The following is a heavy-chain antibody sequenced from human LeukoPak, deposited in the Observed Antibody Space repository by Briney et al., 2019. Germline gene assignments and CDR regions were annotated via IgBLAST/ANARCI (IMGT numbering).Heavy chain of an antibody. CDR2: IYYSGST. Sequence: SETLYLTCTVSGGSISSYYWSWIRQPPGKGLEWIGYIYYSGSTNYNPSLKSRVTISVETSKNQFSLKLSSVTAADTAVYYCARGITMIEDIWGQGTMVTVSS. CDR3: ARGITMIEDI. CDR1: GGSISSYY. V-gene: IGHV4-59*01. D-gene: IGHD3-22*01. J-gene: IGHJ3*02.